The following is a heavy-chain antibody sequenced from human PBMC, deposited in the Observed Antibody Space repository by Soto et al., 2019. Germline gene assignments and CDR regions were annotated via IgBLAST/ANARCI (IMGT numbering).Heavy chain of an antibody. CDR2: IYYIGHT. J-gene: IGHJ6*02. V-gene: IGHV4-59*01. D-gene: IGHD3-10*01. CDR3: ASVPIAYTYGSYMDV. Sequence: PSETLSLTCTVAGGSISSYYWSWIRQPPGKERGWIGPIYYIGHTTYNPSLNSRVTISWDTSKNQFSLKLNSVTAADTAIYYCASVPIAYTYGSYMDVWGQGTTVTVSS. CDR1: GGSISSYY.